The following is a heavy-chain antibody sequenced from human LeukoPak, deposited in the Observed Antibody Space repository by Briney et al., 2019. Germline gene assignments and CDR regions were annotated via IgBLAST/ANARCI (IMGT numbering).Heavy chain of an antibody. CDR2: ISGSGGST. V-gene: IGHV3-23*01. D-gene: IGHD2-21*02. Sequence: GGSLRLSCAASGFTFSNYWMSWVRQAPGKGLEWVSAISGSGGSTYYADSVKGRFTISRDNSKNTLYLQMNSLRAEDTAVYYCAKARTYCGGDCYHYYYYYMDVWGKGTTVTISS. CDR3: AKARTYCGGDCYHYYYYYMDV. CDR1: GFTFSNYW. J-gene: IGHJ6*03.